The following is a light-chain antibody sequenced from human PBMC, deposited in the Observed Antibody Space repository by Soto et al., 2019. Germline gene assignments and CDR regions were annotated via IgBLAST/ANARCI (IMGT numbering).Light chain of an antibody. J-gene: IGLJ2*01. CDR2: YDS. CDR1: NIGSKS. V-gene: IGLV3-21*04. Sequence: SSELAQSPSVSVAPGKTASIPCGGNNIGSKSVHWYQQKPGQAPMLVIFYDSDRPSGIPERFSGSNSGNTATLTISRVEAGDEADYYCQVWDSSSDHVVFGGGTKLTVL. CDR3: QVWDSSSDHVV.